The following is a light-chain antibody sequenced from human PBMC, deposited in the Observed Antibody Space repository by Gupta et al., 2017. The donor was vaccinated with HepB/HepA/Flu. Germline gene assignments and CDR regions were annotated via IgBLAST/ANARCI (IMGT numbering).Light chain of an antibody. CDR1: QRISSY. J-gene: IGKJ1*01. CDR2: GTS. V-gene: IGKV1-39*01. CDR3: QQNDSTPFT. Sequence: DIQMTQSPSSLSASLGDRVTITCRASQRISSYLNWYQQKPGKAPKLLIYGTSSLQSGVPSRFSGSGSGTDFTLTISRLQPEDFATYYCQQNDSTPFTFGQGTQVDIK.